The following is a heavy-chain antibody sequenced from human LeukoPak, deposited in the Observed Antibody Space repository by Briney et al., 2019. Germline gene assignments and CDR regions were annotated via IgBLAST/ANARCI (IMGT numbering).Heavy chain of an antibody. Sequence: SGTLSLTCAVSGASISSSNWWNWVRQPPGKGLEWIGEIYQSGSTSYNPSLKSRVTISVDKSKNYFSLELRSVTAADTAVYYCARELGHGDPRTSYFDYWGQGTLVTVSS. CDR2: IYQSGST. CDR1: GASISSSNW. D-gene: IGHD4-17*01. V-gene: IGHV4-4*02. CDR3: ARELGHGDPRTSYFDY. J-gene: IGHJ4*02.